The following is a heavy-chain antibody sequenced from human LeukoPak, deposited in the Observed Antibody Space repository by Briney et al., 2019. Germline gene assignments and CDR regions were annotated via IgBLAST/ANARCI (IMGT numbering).Heavy chain of an antibody. D-gene: IGHD3-16*01. CDR2: VDPEDGET. V-gene: IGHV1-69-2*01. CDR1: GYTFTDYY. CDR3: ATRGETAAFDI. Sequence: ASVKVSCKVSGYTFTDYYMHWAQQAPGKGLEWMGLVDPEDGETIYAEKFQGRVTITADTSTDTAYMELSSLRSEDTAVYYCATRGETAAFDIWGQGTMVTVSS. J-gene: IGHJ3*02.